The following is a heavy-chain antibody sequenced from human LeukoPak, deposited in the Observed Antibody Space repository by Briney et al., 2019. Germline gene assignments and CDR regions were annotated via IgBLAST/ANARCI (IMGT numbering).Heavy chain of an antibody. D-gene: IGHD2-15*01. CDR2: IYPGDSDT. CDR1: GYSFTSYW. J-gene: IGHJ4*02. CDR3: ARQTRYCSGGSCYIDY. Sequence: GESLKISCKGSGYSFTSYWIGWVRQMPGKGLEWMGTIYPGDSDTRHSPSFQGQVTISADKSITTAYLQWSSLKASDTAMYYCARQTRYCSGGSCYIDYWGQGTLVTVSS. V-gene: IGHV5-51*01.